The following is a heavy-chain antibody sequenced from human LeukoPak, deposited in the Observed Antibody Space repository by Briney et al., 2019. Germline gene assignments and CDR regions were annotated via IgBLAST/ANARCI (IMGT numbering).Heavy chain of an antibody. Sequence: WGSLRLSCGASGFTFRSYSMSWVRQAPGKGLEWISYISTGGSTMYYADSVKGRFTIARDDAQNSLSLQMNSLRADDTAVYYCIKEAGYCSGGGCYRRFDSWGQGTLVSASS. CDR2: ISTGGSTM. J-gene: IGHJ5*01. CDR3: IKEAGYCSGGGCYRRFDS. D-gene: IGHD2-15*01. V-gene: IGHV3-48*01. CDR1: GFTFRSYS.